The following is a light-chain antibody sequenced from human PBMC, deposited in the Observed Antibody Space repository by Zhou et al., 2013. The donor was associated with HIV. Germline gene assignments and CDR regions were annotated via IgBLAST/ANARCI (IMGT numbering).Light chain of an antibody. CDR3: QRYGSSSYS. CDR2: GAS. V-gene: IGKV3-20*01. Sequence: EIVLTQSPGTLSLSPGERATLSCWASQSVASAHLVWYQQKPGQTPRLLIYGASSRATGIPDRFSGSGSGTDFTLTINRLEPEDFAVYYCQRYGSSSYSFGQGTKLEIK. CDR1: QSVASAH. J-gene: IGKJ2*01.